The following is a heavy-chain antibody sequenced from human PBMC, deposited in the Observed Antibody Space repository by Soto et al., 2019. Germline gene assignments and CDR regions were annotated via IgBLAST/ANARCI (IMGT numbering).Heavy chain of an antibody. CDR2: IKANGGAT. J-gene: IGHJ4*02. CDR3: ARVGSYSDGSSYPY. CDR1: GYTFTGHD. Sequence: ASVKVSCKASGYTFTGHDLHWVRQAPGQGLEWMGWIKANGGATKYARKFQGRVTMTRDTSTTTAYLELNSLRSDDTAVYFCARVGSYSDGSSYPYWGQGTLVTVSS. D-gene: IGHD6-6*01. V-gene: IGHV1-2*02.